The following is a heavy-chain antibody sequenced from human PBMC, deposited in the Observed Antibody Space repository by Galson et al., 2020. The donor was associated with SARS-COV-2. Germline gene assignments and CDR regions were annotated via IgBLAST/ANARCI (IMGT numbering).Heavy chain of an antibody. V-gene: IGHV3-23*01. Sequence: GGSLRLSCAASGFTFSTYAMTWVRQAPGKGLEWVSSISGSGDGTYYADSVKGRFTISRDRSKNTLYLQMNSLRVEDTAVYYCAKYVGAAQACDVWGQGTMVTVSS. CDR3: AKYVGAAQACDV. CDR2: ISGSGDGT. CDR1: GFTFSTYA. D-gene: IGHD1-26*01. J-gene: IGHJ3*01.